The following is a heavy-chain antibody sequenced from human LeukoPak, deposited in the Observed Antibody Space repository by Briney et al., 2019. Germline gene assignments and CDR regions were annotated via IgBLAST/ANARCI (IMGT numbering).Heavy chain of an antibody. CDR2: ISAYNGNT. J-gene: IGHJ4*02. Sequence: ASVKVSCKASGYTFTSYGISWVRQAPGQGLEWMGWISAYNGNTNYAQKLQGRVTMTTDTSTSTAYMELRSLRSDDAAVYYCARDPLYSSGWYETDWGQGTLVTVSS. D-gene: IGHD6-19*01. CDR1: GYTFTSYG. CDR3: ARDPLYSSGWYETD. V-gene: IGHV1-18*01.